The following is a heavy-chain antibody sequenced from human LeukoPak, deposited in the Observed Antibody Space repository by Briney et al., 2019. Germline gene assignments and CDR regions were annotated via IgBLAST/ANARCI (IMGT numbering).Heavy chain of an antibody. V-gene: IGHV3-23*01. Sequence: GGSLRPSCAASGFTFSSYAMSWVRQAPGKGLEWVSAISGSGGSTYYADSVKGRFTISRDNSKNTLYLQMNSLRAEDTAVYYCASLAASTVTTSYWGQGTLVTVSS. CDR2: ISGSGGST. J-gene: IGHJ4*02. CDR3: ASLAASTVTTSY. CDR1: GFTFSSYA. D-gene: IGHD4-17*01.